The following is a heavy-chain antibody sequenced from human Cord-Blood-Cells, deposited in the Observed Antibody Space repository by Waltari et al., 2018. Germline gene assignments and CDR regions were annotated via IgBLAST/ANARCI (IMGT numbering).Heavy chain of an antibody. CDR3: AKGYSYELGGFFDY. J-gene: IGHJ4*02. Sequence: EVQLLESGGGLVQPGGSLRLSCAASGFTFIRYAMSWVRQATGKGLAWGAASSGSGGSTYYADAVKGRFTITRDNSKNKLYLQMNSLRADDTDVYYCAKGYSYELGGFFDYWGQGTLVTVSS. D-gene: IGHD5-18*01. CDR1: GFTFIRYA. CDR2: SSGSGGST. V-gene: IGHV3-23*01.